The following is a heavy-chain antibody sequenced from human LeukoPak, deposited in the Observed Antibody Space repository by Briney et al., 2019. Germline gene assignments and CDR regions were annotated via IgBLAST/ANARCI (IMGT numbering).Heavy chain of an antibody. CDR1: GYTFTGYY. J-gene: IGHJ4*02. Sequence: ASVKVSCKASGYTFTGYYMHWVRQVPGQGLEWMGWINPNSGGTNYAQKFQGRVTMTRDTSISTAYMELSRLRSDDTAVYYCARAPRGARAFFDYWGQGTLVTVSS. CDR2: INPNSGGT. CDR3: ARAPRGARAFFDY. V-gene: IGHV1-2*02. D-gene: IGHD1-26*01.